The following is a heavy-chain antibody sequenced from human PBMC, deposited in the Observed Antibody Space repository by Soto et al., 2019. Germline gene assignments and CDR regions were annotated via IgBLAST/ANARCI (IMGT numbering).Heavy chain of an antibody. CDR3: ATNHDDISGRTPLLFDA. V-gene: IGHV4-31*03. CDR1: GDSIGTGGYY. Sequence: SETLSLTCTVSGDSIGTGGYYWDWIRQHPGKGPEWIGYIHYSGNTYYNPSLKSRLTISLDTSKNQFSLHLSSVTAADTAVYYCATNHDDISGRTPLLFDAWGQGTLVTVSS. D-gene: IGHD3-22*01. J-gene: IGHJ4*02. CDR2: IHYSGNT.